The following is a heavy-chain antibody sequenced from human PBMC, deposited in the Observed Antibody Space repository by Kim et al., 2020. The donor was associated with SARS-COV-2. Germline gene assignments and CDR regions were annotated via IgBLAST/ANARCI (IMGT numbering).Heavy chain of an antibody. Sequence: SETLSLTCAVYGGSFSGYYWSWIRQPPGKGLEWIGEINHSGSTNYNPSLKSRVTISVDTSKNQFSLKLSSVTAADTAVYYCARRVRIVVVPAASRGHYYMDVWGKGTTVTVSS. CDR3: ARRVRIVVVPAASRGHYYMDV. CDR1: GGSFSGYY. CDR2: INHSGST. D-gene: IGHD2-2*01. J-gene: IGHJ6*03. V-gene: IGHV4-34*01.